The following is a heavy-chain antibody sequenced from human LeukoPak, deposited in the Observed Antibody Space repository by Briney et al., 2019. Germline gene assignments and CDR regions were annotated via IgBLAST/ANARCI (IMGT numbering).Heavy chain of an antibody. CDR2: INGGGTKT. CDR3: ARVYYGAFFDY. Sequence: GGSLRLSCAASGFTFSNFAMSWVRQAPGRGLEWVSTINGGGTKTYYVDSVKGRFTISRDNSKNTLHLQMNSLRAEDTAVYYCARVYYGAFFDYWGQGTLVTVSS. CDR1: GFTFSNFA. V-gene: IGHV3-23*01. J-gene: IGHJ4*02. D-gene: IGHD4/OR15-4a*01.